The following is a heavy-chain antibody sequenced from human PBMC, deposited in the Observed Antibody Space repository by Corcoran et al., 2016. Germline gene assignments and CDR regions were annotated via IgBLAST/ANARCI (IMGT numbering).Heavy chain of an antibody. V-gene: IGHV4-38-2*02. Sequence: QVRLQESGPGLVKPSETLSLTCTVSGYSIRSGYYWGWIRQPPGTGLEWIGSIYHSGSTYYNPSLKSRVPISVDTSKNQFSLKLSPVNAADPAVYYCARNYYDSSGYHYYLDYWGQGTLVTVSS. CDR1: GYSIRSGYY. D-gene: IGHD3-22*01. CDR2: IYHSGST. J-gene: IGHJ4*02. CDR3: ARNYYDSSGYHYYLDY.